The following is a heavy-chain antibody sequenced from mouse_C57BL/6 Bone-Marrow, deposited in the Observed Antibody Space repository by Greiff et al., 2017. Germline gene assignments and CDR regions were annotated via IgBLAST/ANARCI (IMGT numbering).Heavy chain of an antibody. CDR2: INPNNGGT. D-gene: IGHD1-1*01. J-gene: IGHJ4*01. CDR3: ARMDYGSSYYAMDY. CDR1: GYTFTDYN. V-gene: IGHV1-18*01. Sequence: VQLKESGPELVKPGASVKIPCKASGYTFTDYNMDWVKQSPGKSLEWIGDINPNNGGTIYNQKFKGKATLTVDKSSSTAYMELRSLTSEDTAVYYCARMDYGSSYYAMDYWGQGTSVTVSS.